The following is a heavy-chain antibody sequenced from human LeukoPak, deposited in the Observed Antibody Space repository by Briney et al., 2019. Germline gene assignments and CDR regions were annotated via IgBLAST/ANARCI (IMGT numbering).Heavy chain of an antibody. D-gene: IGHD6-19*01. Sequence: ASVKVSCKASGYTFTGYYMHWVRQAPGQGPEWMGWINPNSGGTNYAQKFQGRVTMTRDTSISTAYMELSRLRSDDTAVYYCARVPGRTIAVAGTGYFDYWGQGTLVTVSS. J-gene: IGHJ4*02. CDR1: GYTFTGYY. V-gene: IGHV1-2*02. CDR2: INPNSGGT. CDR3: ARVPGRTIAVAGTGYFDY.